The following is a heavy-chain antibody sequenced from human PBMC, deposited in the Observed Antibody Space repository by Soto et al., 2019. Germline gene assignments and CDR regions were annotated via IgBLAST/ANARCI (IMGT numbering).Heavy chain of an antibody. D-gene: IGHD3-3*02. CDR1: GGSISSSSYY. V-gene: IGHV4-39*01. J-gene: IGHJ5*02. CDR3: ASLHPHCWGGSGNWFDP. Sequence: SETLSLTCTVSGGSISSSSYYWGWICQPPGKGLERIGRIYYSGSTYYNPSLKSRVTISVDTSKNQFSLKLSTVTAADTVVYYCASLHPHCWGGSGNWFDPGGKGTLVTVSS. CDR2: IYYSGST.